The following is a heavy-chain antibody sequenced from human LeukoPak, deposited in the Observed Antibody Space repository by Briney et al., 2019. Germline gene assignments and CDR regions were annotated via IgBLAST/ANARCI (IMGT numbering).Heavy chain of an antibody. CDR2: MNPNSGNT. D-gene: IGHD3-10*01. CDR3: ARGTEYYGSGSYPDY. V-gene: IGHV1-8*03. J-gene: IGHJ4*02. CDR1: GYTFTIYD. Sequence: AASVTVSFKSSGYTFTIYDINWVRQATGQGLAWMGWMNPNSGNTGYAQKFQGRVTITRNISISTAYMELSSLRSEDTAVYYCARGTEYYGSGSYPDYWGQGTLVTVSS.